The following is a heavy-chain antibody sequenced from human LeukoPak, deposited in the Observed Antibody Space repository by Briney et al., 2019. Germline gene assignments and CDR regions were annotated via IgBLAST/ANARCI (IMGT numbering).Heavy chain of an antibody. V-gene: IGHV1-2*02. CDR1: GYTFTGYY. CDR2: INPNSGGT. CDR3: ARGGSNYEDFYYGMDV. D-gene: IGHD4-11*01. Sequence: GASVKVSCKASGYTFTGYYMHWVRQAPGRGLEWMGWINPNSGGTNYAQKLQGRVTMTRDTSISTAYMELSRLRSDDTAVYHCARGGSNYEDFYYGMDVWGQGTTVTVSS. J-gene: IGHJ6*02.